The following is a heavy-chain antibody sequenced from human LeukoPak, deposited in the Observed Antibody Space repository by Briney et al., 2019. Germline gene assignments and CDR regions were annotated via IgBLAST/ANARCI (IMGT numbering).Heavy chain of an antibody. CDR1: GFTFSSYV. V-gene: IGHV3-30*02. D-gene: IGHD1-20*01. Sequence: GGSLRLSCAASGFTFSSYVMHWVRQAPGKGLEWVAFIRYDGADKDYGDSVKGRFTISRDNSKNTLYPQMNSLRAEDTAVYYCAKVITGTGGIDYWGQGTLVTVSS. CDR2: IRYDGADK. CDR3: AKVITGTGGIDY. J-gene: IGHJ4*02.